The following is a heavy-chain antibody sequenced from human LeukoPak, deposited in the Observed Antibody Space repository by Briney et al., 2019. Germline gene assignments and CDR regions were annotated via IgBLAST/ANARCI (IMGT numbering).Heavy chain of an antibody. D-gene: IGHD3-16*01. J-gene: IGHJ4*02. CDR1: EFTFSSFA. CDR2: IDEDGNEK. V-gene: IGHV3-7*01. Sequence: GGSLRLPCTASEFTFSSFAMYWVRQAPGKGLQWVANIDEDGNEKNYVDFVKGRFTISRDNAKNSLYLQMNSLRVEDTAVYYCASGGHIDYCGQGTLVTVSS. CDR3: ASGGHIDY.